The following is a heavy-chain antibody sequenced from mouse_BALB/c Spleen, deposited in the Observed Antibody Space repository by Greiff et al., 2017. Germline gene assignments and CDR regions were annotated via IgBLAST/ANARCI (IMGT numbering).Heavy chain of an antibody. J-gene: IGHJ3*01. CDR3: ARSEYGNPAWFAY. Sequence: EVKLMESGGGLVQPGGSRKLSCAASGFTFSSFGMHWVRQAPEKGLEWVAYISSGSSTIYYADTVKGRFTISRDNPKNTLFLQMTSLRSEDTAMYYCARSEYGNPAWFAYWGQGTLVTVSA. CDR1: GFTFSSFG. V-gene: IGHV5-17*02. D-gene: IGHD2-1*01. CDR2: ISSGSSTI.